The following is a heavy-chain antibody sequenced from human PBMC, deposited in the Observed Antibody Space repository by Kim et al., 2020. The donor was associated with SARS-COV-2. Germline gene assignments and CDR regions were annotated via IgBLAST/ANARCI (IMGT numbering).Heavy chain of an antibody. V-gene: IGHV7-4-1*02. CDR3: ALLAVAGPLDY. Sequence: ASVKVSCKPSGYSFTTYAMNWVRQAPGQGLEWMGWINTNTGNPTYAQGFTGRFVFSLDTSVSTAYLQISSLKAGDTAVYYCALLAVAGPLDYWGQGTLVTVSS. D-gene: IGHD6-19*01. J-gene: IGHJ4*02. CDR1: GYSFTTYA. CDR2: INTNTGNP.